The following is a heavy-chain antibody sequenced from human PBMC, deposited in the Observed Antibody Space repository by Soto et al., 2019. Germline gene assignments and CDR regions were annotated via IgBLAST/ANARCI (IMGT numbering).Heavy chain of an antibody. J-gene: IGHJ6*02. CDR1: GYSLTSLD. Sequence: ASVKVSCKASGYSLTSLDINWVRQTAGQGLEWMGWMQPSTGRTGYAQKFQGRVTMTRDTSTSTVYMELSSLRSEDTAVYYCARDRLLTTMTTSGMDVWGQGTTVTVSS. V-gene: IGHV1-8*01. CDR3: ARDRLLTTMTTSGMDV. CDR2: MQPSTGRT. D-gene: IGHD4-4*01.